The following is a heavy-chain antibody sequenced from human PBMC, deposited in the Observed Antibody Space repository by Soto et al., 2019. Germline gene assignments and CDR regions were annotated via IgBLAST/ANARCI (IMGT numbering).Heavy chain of an antibody. CDR2: FSSTGST. CDR1: GASITHYY. Sequence: PSETLSLTCAVSGASITHYYWNWIRQSPGKGLEWIVSFSSTGSTVYNPSLGSRVTISVDTSKNQFSLTLSSVTAADTAVYYCAAGGGLPRYYWGQGTLVTVSS. CDR3: AAGGGLPRYY. J-gene: IGHJ4*02. V-gene: IGHV4-59*01. D-gene: IGHD5-12*01.